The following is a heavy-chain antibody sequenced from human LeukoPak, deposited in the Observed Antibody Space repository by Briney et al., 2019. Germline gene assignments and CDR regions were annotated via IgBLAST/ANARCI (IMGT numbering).Heavy chain of an antibody. Sequence: PGGSLRLSCAASGFTFSSYAMSWVRQAPGKGLEWVGFIRSKAYGGTTEYAASVKGRFTISRDDSKSIAYLQMNSLKTEDTAVYYCTLKSPPPQQPLIDYGGRETRATVP. CDR2: IRSKAYGGTT. CDR1: GFTFSSYA. V-gene: IGHV3-49*04. J-gene: IGHJ4*02. D-gene: IGHD5-18*01. CDR3: TLKSPPPQQPLIDY.